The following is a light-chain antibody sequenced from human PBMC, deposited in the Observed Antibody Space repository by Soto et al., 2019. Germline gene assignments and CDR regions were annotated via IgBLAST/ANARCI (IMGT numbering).Light chain of an antibody. CDR1: ETVSTN. J-gene: IGKJ5*01. CDR3: QQYNTWPIT. CDR2: RAS. Sequence: ETVLTQSPATLSVSPGERVTLSCRASETVSTNLAWYQQKPGQGPRLLVYRASTRTLGIPARFSGSESGTEFTLTISSLQSEDFAVYYCQQYNTWPITFGQGTRLEIK. V-gene: IGKV3-15*01.